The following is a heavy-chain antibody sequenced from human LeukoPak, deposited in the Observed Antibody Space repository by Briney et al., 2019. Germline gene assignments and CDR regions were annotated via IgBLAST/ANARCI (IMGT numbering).Heavy chain of an antibody. Sequence: GASVKVSCKASGGTFSSYAISWVRQAPGQGLEWMGGIIPIFGTANYAQKFQGRVTITADESTSTAYMELSSLRSEDTAVYYYARNGRYSYGPLVDYWGQGTLVTVSS. V-gene: IGHV1-69*13. CDR2: IIPIFGTA. D-gene: IGHD5-18*01. CDR3: ARNGRYSYGPLVDY. CDR1: GGTFSSYA. J-gene: IGHJ4*02.